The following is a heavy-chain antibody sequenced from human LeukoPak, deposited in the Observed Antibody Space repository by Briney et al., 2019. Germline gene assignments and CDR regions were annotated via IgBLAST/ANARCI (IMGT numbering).Heavy chain of an antibody. CDR3: ASDLHDYGDYEGYYYYMDV. V-gene: IGHV3-13*01. CDR2: IGTAGDT. D-gene: IGHD4-17*01. Sequence: GGSLGLSCAASGFTFSSYDMHWVRQATGKGLEWVSAIGTAGDTYYPGSVKGRFTISRENAKNSLYLQMNSLRAGDTAVYYCASDLHDYGDYEGYYYYMDVWGKGTTVTVSS. CDR1: GFTFSSYD. J-gene: IGHJ6*03.